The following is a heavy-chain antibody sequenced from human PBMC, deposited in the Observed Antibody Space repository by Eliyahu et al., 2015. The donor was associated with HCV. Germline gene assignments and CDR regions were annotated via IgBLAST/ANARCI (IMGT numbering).Heavy chain of an antibody. D-gene: IGHD2/OR15-2a*01. CDR2: ILYDGSNK. Sequence: QVQLVESGGGVVQPGXSLRLXCAASGSPFSNYGMHXVRQAPGKGLEWVAVILYDGSNKYYADSVKGRFTISRDNSRNTLYLQMNSLRAEDTAVYYCAKEGEYGSTDYWGQGTLVTVSS. J-gene: IGHJ4*02. CDR1: GSPFSNYG. V-gene: IGHV3-30*18. CDR3: AKEGEYGSTDY.